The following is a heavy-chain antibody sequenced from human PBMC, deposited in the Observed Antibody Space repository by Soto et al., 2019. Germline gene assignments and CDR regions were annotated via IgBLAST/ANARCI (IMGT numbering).Heavy chain of an antibody. D-gene: IGHD4-4*01. Sequence: KPGGALSLTCAVSGFSISIDGFHWSWIGPRPGKGLEGIGYIYYSGGTYYNPSLKSRVTISVDTSKNQFSLKLSSVTAADTAVYYCARVVTRQDKCFDYWGQGTLVTVSS. CDR2: IYYSGGT. CDR3: ARVVTRQDKCFDY. V-gene: IGHV4-31*11. J-gene: IGHJ4*02. CDR1: GFSISIDGFH.